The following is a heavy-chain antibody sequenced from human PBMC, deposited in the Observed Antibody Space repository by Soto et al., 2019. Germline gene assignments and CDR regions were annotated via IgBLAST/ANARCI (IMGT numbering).Heavy chain of an antibody. D-gene: IGHD2-15*01. V-gene: IGHV3-53*01. J-gene: IGHJ4*02. CDR1: GFTVSSNY. Sequence: AVGSLRLSCAASGFTVSSNYMSWVRQAPGKGLEWVSVIYSGGSTYYADSVKGRFTISRDNSKNTLYLQVNSLRDEDTAVYYCARGPPQGYCSGGSCYSRFDYWGQGTLVTVSS. CDR2: IYSGGST. CDR3: ARGPPQGYCSGGSCYSRFDY.